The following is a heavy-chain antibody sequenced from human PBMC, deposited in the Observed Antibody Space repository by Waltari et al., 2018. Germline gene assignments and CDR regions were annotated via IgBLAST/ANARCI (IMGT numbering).Heavy chain of an antibody. CDR1: GGTFSSYA. D-gene: IGHD6-6*01. CDR3: ASVVDSISSWFDP. Sequence: QVQLVQSGAEVKKPGSSVKVSCKASGGTFSSYAISWVRQAPGQGLAWMGGSSPILGIANYAEKFHGRVTITADKSTSTAYMELSSMRSEDTAVYYCASVVDSISSWFDPWGQGTLVTVSS. J-gene: IGHJ5*02. CDR2: SSPILGIA. V-gene: IGHV1-69*10.